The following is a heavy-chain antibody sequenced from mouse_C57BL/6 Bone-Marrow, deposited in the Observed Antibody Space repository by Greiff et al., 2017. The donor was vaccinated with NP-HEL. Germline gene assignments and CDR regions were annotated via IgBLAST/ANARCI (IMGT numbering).Heavy chain of an antibody. Sequence: VKLVESGAELVRPGTSVKMSCKASGYTFTNYWIGWAKQRPGHGLEWIGDIYPGGGYTNYNEKLKGKATLTADKSYSTAYMQFSSLTSEDSAIYYCARGDDGYAWFAYWGQGTLVTVSA. CDR3: ARGDDGYAWFAY. CDR1: GYTFTNYW. V-gene: IGHV1-63*01. CDR2: IYPGGGYT. D-gene: IGHD2-3*01. J-gene: IGHJ3*01.